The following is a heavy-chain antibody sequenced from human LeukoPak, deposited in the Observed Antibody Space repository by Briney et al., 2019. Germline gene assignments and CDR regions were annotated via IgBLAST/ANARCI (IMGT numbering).Heavy chain of an antibody. CDR1: GGTFSSYA. CDR3: ARDYYGSGSYSRRVDAFDI. D-gene: IGHD3-10*01. CDR2: IIPIFGTA. Sequence: GASVKVSCKASGGTFSSYAISWVRQAPGQGLEWMGGIIPIFGTANYAQKFQGRVTITADKSTSTAYMELSSLRSEDTAVYYCARDYYGSGSYSRRVDAFDIWGQGTMVTVSS. J-gene: IGHJ3*02. V-gene: IGHV1-69*06.